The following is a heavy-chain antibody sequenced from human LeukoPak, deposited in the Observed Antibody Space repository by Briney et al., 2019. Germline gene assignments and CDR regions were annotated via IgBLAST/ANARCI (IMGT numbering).Heavy chain of an antibody. D-gene: IGHD2-2*01. CDR2: MNPNSGGT. V-gene: IGHV1-2*02. CDR3: ARVPRSSARIYYFDY. Sequence: ASVKVSCKASGYTFTGYYMHWVRQAPGQGLEWMGWMNPNSGGTNYAQKFQGRVTMTRDTSISTAYMELSRLSSDDTAVYYCARVPRSSARIYYFDYWGQGTLVTVSS. CDR1: GYTFTGYY. J-gene: IGHJ4*02.